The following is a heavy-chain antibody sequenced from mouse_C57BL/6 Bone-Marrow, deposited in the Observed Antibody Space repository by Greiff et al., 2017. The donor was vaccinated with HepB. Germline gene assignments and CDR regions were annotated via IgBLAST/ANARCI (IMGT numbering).Heavy chain of an antibody. V-gene: IGHV2-6-1*01. CDR3: ARHLNYGSSYDAMDY. J-gene: IGHJ4*01. D-gene: IGHD1-1*01. CDR2: IWSDGST. CDR1: GFSLTSYG. Sequence: VKLMESGPGLVAPSQSLSITCTVSGFSLTSYGVHWVRQPPGKGLEWLVVIWSDGSTTYNSALKSRLSISKDNSKSQVFLKMNSLQTDDTAMYYCARHLNYGSSYDAMDYWGQGTSVTVSS.